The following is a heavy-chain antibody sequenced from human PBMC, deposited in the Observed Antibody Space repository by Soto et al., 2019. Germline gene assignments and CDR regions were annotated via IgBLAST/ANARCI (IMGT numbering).Heavy chain of an antibody. J-gene: IGHJ6*02. CDR1: GFTFSSYW. CDR3: ARAGRAYNWNSLTTYYYYGMDV. Sequence: PGGSLRLSCAASGFTFSSYWMHWVRQAPGKGLVWVSRINSDGSSTSYADSVKGRFTISRDNAKNTLYLQMNSLRAEDTAVYYCARAGRAYNWNSLTTYYYYGMDVWGQGTTVTVSS. V-gene: IGHV3-74*01. CDR2: INSDGSST. D-gene: IGHD1-7*01.